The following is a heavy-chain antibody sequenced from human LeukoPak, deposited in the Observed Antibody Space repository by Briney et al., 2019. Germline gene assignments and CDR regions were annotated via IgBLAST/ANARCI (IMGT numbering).Heavy chain of an antibody. CDR1: GYTFTSYG. CDR2: ISAYNGNT. CDR3: ARQSSSWYDYFDD. Sequence: ASVKVSFKASGYTFTSYGISWVRQAPGQGLEWMGWISAYNGNTNYAQKLQGRVTMTTDASTSAAYMYLRSMRSDDTAVYYCARQSSSWYDYFDDWGQGTLVTVSS. J-gene: IGHJ4*02. V-gene: IGHV1-18*01. D-gene: IGHD6-13*01.